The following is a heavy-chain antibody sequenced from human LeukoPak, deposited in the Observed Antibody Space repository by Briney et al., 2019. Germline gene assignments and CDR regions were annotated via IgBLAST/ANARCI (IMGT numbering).Heavy chain of an antibody. D-gene: IGHD5-18*01. V-gene: IGHV3-13*01. Sequence: GGSLRLSCASSGFTLGSHDMHWVRQIPGQGLEWFAAVSSGFHAFFADSVQGRFTVSREGARNSSYLQMNSLRAGDTAVYYCVREARGYHYTYFDYWGQGTLVTVSS. CDR2: VSSGFHA. CDR3: VREARGYHYTYFDY. CDR1: GFTLGSHD. J-gene: IGHJ4*02.